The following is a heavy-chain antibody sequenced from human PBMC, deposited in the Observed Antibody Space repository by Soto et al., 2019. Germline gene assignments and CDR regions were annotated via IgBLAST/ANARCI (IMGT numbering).Heavy chain of an antibody. J-gene: IGHJ4*02. V-gene: IGHV4-39*01. CDR1: GGSISSSSYY. D-gene: IGHD6-19*01. CDR3: ARPGDSSGWYYFDY. CDR2: IYYSGST. Sequence: SETLSLTCTVSGGSISSSSYYWGWIRQPPGKGLEWIGSIYYSGSTYYNPSLKSRVTISVDTSKNQFSLKLSSVTAADTAVYYCARPGDSSGWYYFDYWGQGTLVTVSS.